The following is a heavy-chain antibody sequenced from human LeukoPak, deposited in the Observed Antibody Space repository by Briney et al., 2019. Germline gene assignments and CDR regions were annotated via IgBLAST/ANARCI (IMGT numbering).Heavy chain of an antibody. Sequence: GGSLRLSCAASGFTFSSYAMSWVRQAPGKGLEWVAVISYDGSNKYYADSVKGRFTISRDNSKNTLYLQMNSLRAEDTAVYYCARDSYEGGCFDYWGQGTLVTVSS. CDR1: GFTFSSYA. V-gene: IGHV3-30-3*01. D-gene: IGHD2-8*01. CDR2: ISYDGSNK. J-gene: IGHJ4*02. CDR3: ARDSYEGGCFDY.